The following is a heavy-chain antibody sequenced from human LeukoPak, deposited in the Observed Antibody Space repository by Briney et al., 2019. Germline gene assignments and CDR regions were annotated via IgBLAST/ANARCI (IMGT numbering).Heavy chain of an antibody. J-gene: IGHJ4*02. D-gene: IGHD5-18*01. V-gene: IGHV4-39*02. CDR2: IYYSGST. CDR3: ARECRGYSYGPYFDY. Sequence: SETLSLTCTVSGGSISSSSYYWGWICQPPGKGLEWIGSIYYSGSTYYNPSLKSRVTISVDTSKNQFSLKLSSVTATDTAVYYCARECRGYSYGPYFDYWGQGTLVTVSS. CDR1: GGSISSSSYY.